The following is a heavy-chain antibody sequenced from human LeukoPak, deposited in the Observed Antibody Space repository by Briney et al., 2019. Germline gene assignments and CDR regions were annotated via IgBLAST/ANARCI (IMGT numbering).Heavy chain of an antibody. CDR2: IYYSGNT. V-gene: IGHV4-39*01. CDR1: GGSISSSSSY. CDR3: AGGGYSYGRGGDY. J-gene: IGHJ4*02. Sequence: SETLSLTCTVSGGSISSSSSYWGWIRQPPGKGLEWIGFIYYSGNTYYNPSLKSRVTISVDTSKNQFSLKLSSVTAADTAVYYCAGGGYSYGRGGDYWGQGTLVTVSS. D-gene: IGHD5-18*01.